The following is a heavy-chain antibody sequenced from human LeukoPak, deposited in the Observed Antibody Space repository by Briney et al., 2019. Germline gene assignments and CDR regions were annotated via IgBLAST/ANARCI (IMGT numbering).Heavy chain of an antibody. V-gene: IGHV1-69*01. D-gene: IGHD3-3*01. CDR2: IIPIFGTA. Sequence: GSSVKVSCKASGGTFSSYAISWVRQAPGQGLERMGGIIPIFGTANYAQKFQGRVTITADESTSAAYMELRSLRSEDTAVYYCAREVITIFGVVIYYYYMDVWGTGTTVTVSS. CDR3: AREVITIFGVVIYYYYMDV. J-gene: IGHJ6*03. CDR1: GGTFSSYA.